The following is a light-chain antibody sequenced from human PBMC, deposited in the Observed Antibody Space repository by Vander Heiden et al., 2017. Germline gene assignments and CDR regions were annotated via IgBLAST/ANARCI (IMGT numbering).Light chain of an antibody. Sequence: EIVLTQSPATLSLSPGERATLSCRASQSVSSYLAWYQQKPGQAPRLLIYDASNRATGIPARFSGSGSGTDFTLTISSLEPEDFAVYYCQQRSNWRLTFGQGTRLEMK. CDR1: QSVSSY. CDR2: DAS. V-gene: IGKV3-11*01. J-gene: IGKJ5*01. CDR3: QQRSNWRLT.